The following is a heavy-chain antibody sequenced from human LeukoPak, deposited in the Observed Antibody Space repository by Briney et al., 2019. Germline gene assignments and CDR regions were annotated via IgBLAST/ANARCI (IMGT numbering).Heavy chain of an antibody. CDR3: AKPSSTSAHYYYYMDV. CDR2: ISAGGDSK. J-gene: IGHJ6*03. CDR1: GFTFSSYG. V-gene: IGHV3-23*01. Sequence: GGSLRLSCAASGFTFSSYGMSWVRQAPGKGLEWVSAISAGGDSKYYADSVKGRFTISRDNSKNTLYPQMNSLRAEDTAVYYCAKPSSTSAHYYYYMDVWGKGTTVTVSS. D-gene: IGHD2-2*01.